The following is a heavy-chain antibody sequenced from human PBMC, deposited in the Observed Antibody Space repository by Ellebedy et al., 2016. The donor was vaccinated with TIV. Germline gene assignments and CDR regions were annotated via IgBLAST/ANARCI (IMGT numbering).Heavy chain of an antibody. V-gene: IGHV3-30-3*01. Sequence: GESLKISXAASGFTFSGRAMHWVRQAPGKGLEWVAFISFDGRNQFYAESVKGRFTIARDNSQNTLFLQMNSLGGEDTAVYYCARDDDLTNHLDQIYYFDNWGRGTLVTVSS. J-gene: IGHJ4*02. D-gene: IGHD1-14*01. CDR2: ISFDGRNQ. CDR1: GFTFSGRA. CDR3: ARDDDLTNHLDQIYYFDN.